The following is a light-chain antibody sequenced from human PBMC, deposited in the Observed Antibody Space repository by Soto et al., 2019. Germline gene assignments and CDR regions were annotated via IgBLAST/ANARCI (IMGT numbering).Light chain of an antibody. CDR1: QSINRW. Sequence: DIQMTQSPSTLSASVGDRVTITCRASQSINRWLAWYQQRPGKAPKLLLDRASTLESGVSSRFSGSGSETEFTLTINNLQPDDLASYYCQQYCAAPVFGQGTRVEIK. V-gene: IGKV1-5*03. CDR2: RAS. CDR3: QQYCAAPV. J-gene: IGKJ1*01.